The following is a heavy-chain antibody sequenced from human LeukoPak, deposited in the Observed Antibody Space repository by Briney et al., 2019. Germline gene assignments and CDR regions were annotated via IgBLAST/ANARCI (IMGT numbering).Heavy chain of an antibody. CDR2: IWYDGSNK. D-gene: IGHD5-18*01. CDR1: GFTFSSYG. Sequence: PGGSLRLSCAASGFTFSSYGIHWVRQAPGKGLEWVAVIWYDGSNKYYADSVKGRFTISRDNSKNTLYLQMNSLRAEDTAVYYCARARDTAMARGFDYWGQGTLVTVSS. CDR3: ARARDTAMARGFDY. V-gene: IGHV3-33*08. J-gene: IGHJ4*02.